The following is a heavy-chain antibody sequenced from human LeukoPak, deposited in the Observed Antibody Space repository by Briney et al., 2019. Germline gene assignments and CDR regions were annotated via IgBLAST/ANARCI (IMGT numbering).Heavy chain of an antibody. CDR2: IYYSGTT. Sequence: SQTLSLTCAVSGGSISSSHYYWGWIRQTPGKGLEWIGTIYYSGTTYYNPPLESRATISEDTSKNQFSLTLRSVTAADTAVYYCARQISDYYYYYIDVWGKGTTVTVSS. CDR3: ARQISDYYYYYIDV. D-gene: IGHD3-10*01. V-gene: IGHV4-39*01. J-gene: IGHJ6*03. CDR1: GGSISSSHYY.